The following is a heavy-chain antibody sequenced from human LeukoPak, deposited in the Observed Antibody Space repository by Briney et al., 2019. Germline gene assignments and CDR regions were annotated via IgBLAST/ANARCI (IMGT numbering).Heavy chain of an antibody. CDR2: IVPSDSYT. J-gene: IGHJ4*02. Sequence: GESLKISCNGSGYSFTSYWISWVRQMPGKGLQWMGRIVPSDSYTNYSPSFQGHVSISADKSISAAYLQWSSLMASERTIAYCSRQTGDKGIYSWGQRTLVSVSS. V-gene: IGHV5-10-1*01. CDR3: SRQTGDKGIYS. CDR1: GYSFTSYW. D-gene: IGHD7-27*01.